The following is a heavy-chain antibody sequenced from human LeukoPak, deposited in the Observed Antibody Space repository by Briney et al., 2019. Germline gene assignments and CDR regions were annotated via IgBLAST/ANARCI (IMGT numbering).Heavy chain of an antibody. J-gene: IGHJ5*02. CDR1: GFTFSSYE. Sequence: PGGSLRLSCAASGFTFSSYEMSWVRQAPGKGLVWVSRINTDGSSTDYADSVKGRLTISRDNAKNTLYLQMNSLRAEGTAVYYCARDLDGYRSGNGAWGQGTLVTVSS. V-gene: IGHV3-74*01. D-gene: IGHD5-12*01. CDR3: ARDLDGYRSGNGA. CDR2: INTDGSST.